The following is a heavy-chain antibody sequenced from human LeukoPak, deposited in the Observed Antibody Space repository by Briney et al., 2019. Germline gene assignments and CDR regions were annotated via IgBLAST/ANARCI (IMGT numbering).Heavy chain of an antibody. D-gene: IGHD4-11*01. Sequence: PSETLSLTCTVSGGSISSSSYYWGWIRQPPGKGLEWIGRIYTSGSTNYNPSLKSRVTISVDTSKNQFSLKLSSVTAADTAVYYCAGDTENFDYWGQGTLVTVSS. J-gene: IGHJ4*02. CDR2: IYTSGST. V-gene: IGHV4-39*07. CDR3: AGDTENFDY. CDR1: GGSISSSSYY.